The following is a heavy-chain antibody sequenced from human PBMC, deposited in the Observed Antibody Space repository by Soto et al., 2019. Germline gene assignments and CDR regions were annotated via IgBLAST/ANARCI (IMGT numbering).Heavy chain of an antibody. D-gene: IGHD5-18*01. Sequence: QVQLVQSGAEVKKPGSSVKVSCKASGGTFSSYAISWVRQAPGQGLEWMGGIIPIFGTANYAQKFQGRVTITADESTSTAYMELSSLRSEDTAVYYCARSQRGYSYGQGYYYGMDVWGQGTTVTVSS. CDR3: ARSQRGYSYGQGYYYGMDV. CDR1: GGTFSSYA. CDR2: IIPIFGTA. V-gene: IGHV1-69*12. J-gene: IGHJ6*02.